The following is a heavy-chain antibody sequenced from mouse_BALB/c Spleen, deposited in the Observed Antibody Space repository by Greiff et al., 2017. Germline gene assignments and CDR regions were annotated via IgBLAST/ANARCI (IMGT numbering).Heavy chain of an antibody. J-gene: IGHJ3*01. D-gene: IGHD2-4*01. CDR1: GYSITSDYA. V-gene: IGHV3-2*02. CDR2: ISYSGST. CDR3: ARRITTGAWFAY. Sequence: DVQLQESGPGLVKPSQSLSLTCTVTGYSITSDYAWNWIRQFPGNKLEWMGYISYSGSTSYNPSLKSRISITRDTSKNQFFLQLNSVTTEDTATYYCARRITTGAWFAYWGQGTLVTVSA.